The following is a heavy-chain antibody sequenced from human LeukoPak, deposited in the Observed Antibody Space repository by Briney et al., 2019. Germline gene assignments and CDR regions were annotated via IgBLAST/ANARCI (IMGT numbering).Heavy chain of an antibody. Sequence: GGSLRLSCAVSGLTFSSSWMDWVRQAPGKGLAWVASINPDGNKKYYADSVKGRFTISRDNAENSLYLQMNSLRVEDTAFYYCARDLAYSRLDYWGQGMLVTVSS. CDR3: ARDLAYSRLDY. CDR2: INPDGNKK. J-gene: IGHJ4*02. CDR1: GLTFSSSW. V-gene: IGHV3-7*01. D-gene: IGHD5-18*01.